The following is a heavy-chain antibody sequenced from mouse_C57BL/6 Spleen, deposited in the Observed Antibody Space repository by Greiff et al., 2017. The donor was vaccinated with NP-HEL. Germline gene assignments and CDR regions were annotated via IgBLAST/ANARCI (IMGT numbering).Heavy chain of an antibody. CDR3: ARDGEYYYRSSYVAY. J-gene: IGHJ3*01. CDR1: GYTFTEYT. CDR2: FYPGSGST. Sequence: QVQLQQSGPELVKPGASVKLSCKASGYTFTEYTIHWVKQRPGQGLEWIGWFYPGSGSTKYNEKFKDKATLTADKSSSTVYMELNSFTSEDSAVYFCARDGEYYYRSSYVAYWGQGTLVTVSA. V-gene: IGHV1-62-2*01. D-gene: IGHD1-1*01.